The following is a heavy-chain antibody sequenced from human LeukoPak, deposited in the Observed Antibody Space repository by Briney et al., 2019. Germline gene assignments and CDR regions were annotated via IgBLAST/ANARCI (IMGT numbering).Heavy chain of an antibody. J-gene: IGHJ3*02. V-gene: IGHV3-23*01. Sequence: GGSLRLSCAASGFTFSSYAMSWVRQAPGKGLEWVSAISGSGGSTYYADSVKGRFTIYRDNSKNTLYLQMNSLRAEDTAVYYCAKDRDDTGITGAFDIWGQGTMVTVSS. CDR3: AKDRDDTGITGAFDI. D-gene: IGHD3-3*01. CDR2: ISGSGGST. CDR1: GFTFSSYA.